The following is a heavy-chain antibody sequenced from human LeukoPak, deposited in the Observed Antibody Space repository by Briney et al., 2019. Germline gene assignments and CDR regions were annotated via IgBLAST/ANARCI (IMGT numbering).Heavy chain of an antibody. CDR3: AGHHPRNTVDF. CDR1: GGSFSGYY. D-gene: IGHD2/OR15-2a*01. V-gene: IGHV4-59*08. Sequence: SETLSLTCAVYGGSFSGYYWSWIRQPPGKGLEWIGYISYSGFTNYNPSLKSRVTISLDTSKNQFSLKLTSVTAADTAVYYCAGHHPRNTVDFWGQGTLVTVSS. CDR2: ISYSGFT. J-gene: IGHJ4*02.